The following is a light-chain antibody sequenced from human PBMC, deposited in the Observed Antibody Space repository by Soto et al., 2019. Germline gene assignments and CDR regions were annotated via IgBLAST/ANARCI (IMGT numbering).Light chain of an antibody. J-gene: IGLJ2*01. Sequence: QSVLTQPPSVSGAPGQRVTISCTGSSSNIGAGYDVPWYQQLPGTAPKLLIYDNSNRPSGVPDRFSGSKSGTTASLAITGLQAEDEADYYCQSYDSSLSVVFGGGTKVTVL. CDR3: QSYDSSLSVV. CDR1: SSNIGAGYD. CDR2: DNS. V-gene: IGLV1-40*01.